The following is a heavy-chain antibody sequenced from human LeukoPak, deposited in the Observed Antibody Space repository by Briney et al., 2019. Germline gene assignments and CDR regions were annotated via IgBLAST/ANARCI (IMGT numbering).Heavy chain of an antibody. CDR2: FDTEDGET. CDR1: GYTLTELS. Sequence: GASVKVSCKVSGYTLTELSMHWVRQAPGKGLEWMGGFDTEDGETIYAQKFQGRVTMTEDTSTDTAYMELSSLRSEDTAVYYCATIPPMVRGVFDYWGQGTLVTVSS. D-gene: IGHD3-10*01. J-gene: IGHJ4*02. CDR3: ATIPPMVRGVFDY. V-gene: IGHV1-24*01.